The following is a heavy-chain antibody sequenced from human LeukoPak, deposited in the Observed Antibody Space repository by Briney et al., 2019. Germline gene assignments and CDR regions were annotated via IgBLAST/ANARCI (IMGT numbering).Heavy chain of an antibody. CDR1: GDSFSNYW. D-gene: IGHD3-10*01. CDR3: ATTHYFGSGTYGGWFDP. V-gene: IGHV5-51*01. CDR2: IYPGDSDT. Sequence: GESLKISCKGTGDSFSNYWIGWVRQMPGKGLEWMGIIYPGDSDTRYSPSFQGQVNISVDKSISTAYPQWSSLKASDTAMYYCATTHYFGSGTYGGWFDPWGQGTLVTVSS. J-gene: IGHJ5*02.